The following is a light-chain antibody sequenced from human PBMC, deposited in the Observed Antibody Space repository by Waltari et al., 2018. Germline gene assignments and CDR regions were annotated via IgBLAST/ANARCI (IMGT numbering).Light chain of an antibody. CDR1: QNIHDN. CDR3: QQYNKWPPLT. CDR2: GAS. V-gene: IGKV3-15*01. Sequence: EVLLTHSPATLSVSPGEIVTLSCRASQNIHDNLAWYQQKPGQAPRLLIYGASTRATDIPARFRGSGSGTEFTLTINSLQSEDLGIYYCQQYNKWPPLTFGGGTKVEIK. J-gene: IGKJ4*01.